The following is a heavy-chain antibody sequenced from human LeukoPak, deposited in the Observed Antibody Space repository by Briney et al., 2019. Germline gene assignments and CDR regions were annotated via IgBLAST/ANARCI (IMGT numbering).Heavy chain of an antibody. CDR3: ARVLRYCSGGNCYSGGLGYMDV. D-gene: IGHD2-15*01. J-gene: IGHJ6*03. CDR2: ISRSGSTK. Sequence: GGSLRLSCAASGFTFSDYNMRWIRQAPGKGLEWVSSISRSGSTKYYADSVKGRFTISRDNAKNSLFLQMNSLRAEDTAVYYCARVLRYCSGGNCYSGGLGYMDVWGKGTTVTTS. CDR1: GFTFSDYN. V-gene: IGHV3-11*01.